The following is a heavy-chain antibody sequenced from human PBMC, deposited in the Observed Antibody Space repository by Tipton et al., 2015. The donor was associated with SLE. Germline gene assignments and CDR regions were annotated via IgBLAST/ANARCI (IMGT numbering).Heavy chain of an antibody. CDR1: GGSISSYY. CDR3: ARLRTGDTRGVADA. V-gene: IGHV4-59*08. Sequence: TLSLTCTVSGGSISSYYWSWIRQPPGKGLEWIGYIYYSGGTNYNPSLKSRVTISVDTSKNQFSLKLSSVTAADTAVYYGARLRTGDTRGVADAWGQGTLVTVSS. J-gene: IGHJ5*02. D-gene: IGHD7-27*01. CDR2: IYYSGGT.